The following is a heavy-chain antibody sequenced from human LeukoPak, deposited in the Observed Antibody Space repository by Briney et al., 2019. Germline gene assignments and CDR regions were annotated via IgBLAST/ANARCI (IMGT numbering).Heavy chain of an antibody. J-gene: IGHJ4*02. D-gene: IGHD3-10*01. CDR3: AKDQSIEKWFSFHY. Sequence: PGGSLRLSCGASGFIFSNYAMSWVRQAPGKGLEWVSAISGSGVYTYYADSVKGRFNISRDNSKNMIYLQMNSLRVEDTAVYHCAKDQSIEKWFSFHYWGQGTLVTVSS. V-gene: IGHV3-23*01. CDR2: ISGSGVYT. CDR1: GFIFSNYA.